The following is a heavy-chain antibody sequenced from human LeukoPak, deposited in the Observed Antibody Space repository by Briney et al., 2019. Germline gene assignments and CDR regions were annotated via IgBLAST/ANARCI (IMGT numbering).Heavy chain of an antibody. CDR3: ARGYDSSGYYYEYFQH. V-gene: IGHV1-18*01. Sequence: ASVKVSCKASGYTFTSYGISWVRQAPGQGLEWMGWISAYNGNTNYAQKLQGRATMTTDTSTSTAYMELRSLRSDDTAVYYCARGYDSSGYYYEYFQHWGQGTLVTVSS. J-gene: IGHJ1*01. D-gene: IGHD3-22*01. CDR2: ISAYNGNT. CDR1: GYTFTSYG.